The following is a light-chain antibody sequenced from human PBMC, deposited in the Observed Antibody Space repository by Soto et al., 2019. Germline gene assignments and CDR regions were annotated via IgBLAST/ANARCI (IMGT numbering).Light chain of an antibody. J-gene: IGKJ4*01. CDR2: AAS. CDR1: QNIGVY. CDR3: QKYNSAPLT. V-gene: IGKV1-27*01. Sequence: DIQMTQSPSSLSASVGDRVTITCRASQNIGVYLNWYQKKPGKAPKLLIYAASTLQAGVPSRFSGSGSGTDFTLTISSLQPEDVAAYYCQKYNSAPLTFGGGTKVDIK.